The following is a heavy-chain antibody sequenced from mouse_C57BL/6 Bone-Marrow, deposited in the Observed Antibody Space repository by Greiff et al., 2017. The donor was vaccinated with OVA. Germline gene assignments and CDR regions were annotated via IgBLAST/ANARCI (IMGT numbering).Heavy chain of an antibody. J-gene: IGHJ3*01. CDR3: ARDQDRGQAWFAY. V-gene: IGHV5-4*01. CDR1: GFTFSSYA. Sequence: EVNVVESGGGLVKPGGSLKLSCAASGFTFSSYAMSWVRQTPEKRLEWVATISDGGSYTYYPDNVKGRFTISRDNAKNNLYLQMSHPKSEDTAMYYCARDQDRGQAWFAYWGQGTLVTVSA. D-gene: IGHD3-3*01. CDR2: ISDGGSYT.